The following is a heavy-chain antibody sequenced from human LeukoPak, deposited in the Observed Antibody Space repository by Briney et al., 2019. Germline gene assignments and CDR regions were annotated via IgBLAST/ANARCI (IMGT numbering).Heavy chain of an antibody. CDR3: AKWNYGDYIGYYDY. D-gene: IGHD4-17*01. J-gene: IGHJ4*02. V-gene: IGHV3-23*01. CDR1: GFTFSSYG. Sequence: GGSLRLSCAASGFTFSSYGMSWVRQAPGKGLEWVSAITATSSSTHDADSVQGRFTISRDNSKNTLYLQMNSLRPEDTAIYYCAKWNYGDYIGYYDYWGQGTLVTVSS. CDR2: ITATSSST.